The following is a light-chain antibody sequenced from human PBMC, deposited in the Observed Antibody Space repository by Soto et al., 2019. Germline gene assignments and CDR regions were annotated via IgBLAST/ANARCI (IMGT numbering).Light chain of an antibody. CDR1: QSINNW. Sequence: DIQMTQSPSTLSASVGDRVTITCRASQSINNWLAWYQQKPGKAPKILIYDASSLQSGVPSRFSGSRSGTEFTLTISSLQPDDFATYSSHQYDTYPMTFGQGTKVEIK. J-gene: IGKJ1*01. V-gene: IGKV1-5*01. CDR3: HQYDTYPMT. CDR2: DAS.